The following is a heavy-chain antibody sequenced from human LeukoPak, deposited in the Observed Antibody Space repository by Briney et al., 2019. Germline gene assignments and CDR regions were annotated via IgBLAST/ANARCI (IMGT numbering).Heavy chain of an antibody. CDR2: INPSGGST. CDR1: GYTFTSYY. V-gene: IGHV1-46*01. CDR3: ARDRPSGIAAAGTGWFDP. J-gene: IGHJ5*02. D-gene: IGHD6-13*01. Sequence: ASVKVSCKASGYTFTSYYMHWGRLAPGQGLEWMGIINPSGGSTSYAQKFQGRVTMTRDMSTSTAYMELSSLRSEDTAVYYCARDRPSGIAAAGTGWFDPWGQGTLVTVSS.